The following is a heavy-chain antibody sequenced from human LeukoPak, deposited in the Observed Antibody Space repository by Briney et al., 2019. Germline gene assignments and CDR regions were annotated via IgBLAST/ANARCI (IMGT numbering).Heavy chain of an antibody. J-gene: IGHJ4*02. D-gene: IGHD2-2*01. CDR1: GFTFSRHA. V-gene: IGHV3-23*01. Sequence: PGGSLRLSCAASGFTFSRHALSWVRQAPGKGLQWVSTISGGGGSTYYADSVKGRFTISRDNFKDTLYLQVNGLRAEDTAVYYCAKEGGYCSSSSCSDYFDYWGQGTLVTVSS. CDR3: AKEGGYCSSSSCSDYFDY. CDR2: ISGGGGST.